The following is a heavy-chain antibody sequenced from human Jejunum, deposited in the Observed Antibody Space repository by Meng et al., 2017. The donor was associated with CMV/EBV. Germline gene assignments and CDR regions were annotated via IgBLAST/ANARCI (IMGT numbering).Heavy chain of an antibody. J-gene: IGHJ3*02. CDR3: ASGNDLNI. CDR1: GFTFSIHW. CDR2: IKPDGSEI. V-gene: IGHV3-7*01. D-gene: IGHD1-1*01. Sequence: LSCADPGFTFSIHWMRWVRQPPGKGPEWVASIKPDGSEIQYVGSLRGRFTVSRDNARKSLYLQMNSLTAEDTAVYYCASGNDLNIWGQGTLVTVSS.